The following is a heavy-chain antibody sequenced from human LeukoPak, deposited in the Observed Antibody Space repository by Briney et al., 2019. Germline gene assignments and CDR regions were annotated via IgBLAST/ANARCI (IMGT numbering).Heavy chain of an antibody. CDR3: ARDSRSLYCSGGSCYSTPYYYYYGMDV. Sequence: ASVKVSCKASGYTFTGYYMHWVRRAPGQGLEWMGWINPNSGGTNYAQKFQGRVTMTRDTSISTAYMELSRLRSDDTAVYYCARDSRSLYCSGGSCYSTPYYYYYGMDVWGQGTTVTVSS. D-gene: IGHD2-15*01. V-gene: IGHV1-2*02. CDR1: GYTFTGYY. J-gene: IGHJ6*02. CDR2: INPNSGGT.